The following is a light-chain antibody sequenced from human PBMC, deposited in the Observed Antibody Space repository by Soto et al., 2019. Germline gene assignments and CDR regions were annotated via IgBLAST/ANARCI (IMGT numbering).Light chain of an antibody. CDR2: DAS. CDR1: QNIFTW. Sequence: DIQMTQSPSTLSASVGDRVTITCRASQNIFTWLAWYQHKPGKAPKLLIYDASILESGVPSRFSGSGSGTLFTLTITSLQSDAFASYYCQQYNTHSFGGGTKVEIK. CDR3: QQYNTHS. V-gene: IGKV1-5*01. J-gene: IGKJ4*01.